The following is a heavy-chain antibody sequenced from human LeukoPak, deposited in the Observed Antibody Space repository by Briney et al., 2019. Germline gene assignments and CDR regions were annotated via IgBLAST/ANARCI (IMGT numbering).Heavy chain of an antibody. CDR2: MNPNSGNT. D-gene: IGHD3-22*01. CDR1: GYTFTSYD. Sequence: GASVKVSCKASGYTFTSYDINWVRQAIGQGLEWMGWMNPNSGNTGYAQKFQGRVTMTRNTSISTAYMELSSLRSEDTAVYYCARGLRYYDSSGYYSEADAFDIWGQGTMVTVSS. J-gene: IGHJ3*02. V-gene: IGHV1-8*01. CDR3: ARGLRYYDSSGYYSEADAFDI.